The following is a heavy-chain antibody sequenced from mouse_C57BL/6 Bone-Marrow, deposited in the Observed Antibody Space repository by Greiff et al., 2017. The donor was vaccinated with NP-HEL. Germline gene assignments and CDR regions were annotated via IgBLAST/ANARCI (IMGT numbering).Heavy chain of an antibody. CDR1: GYTFTSYW. V-gene: IGHV1-69*01. Sequence: QVQLQQPGAELVMPGASVKLSCKASGYTFTSYWMHWVKQRPGQGLEWIGEIDPSDSYTNYNQKFKGKSTLPVDKSSSTAYMQLSSLTSEDSAVYYCARGDLLVFAYWGQGTLVTVSA. CDR3: ARGDLLVFAY. D-gene: IGHD2-10*01. J-gene: IGHJ3*01. CDR2: IDPSDSYT.